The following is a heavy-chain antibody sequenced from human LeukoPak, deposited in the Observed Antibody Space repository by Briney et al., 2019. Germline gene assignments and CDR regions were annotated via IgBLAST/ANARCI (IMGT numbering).Heavy chain of an antibody. D-gene: IGHD1-26*01. CDR1: GFTFSDYY. V-gene: IGHV3-11*01. CDR3: ARGSKWELLRGYYYYYGMDV. Sequence: GGSLRLSCAASGFTFSDYYMSWIRQAPGKGLEWVSYISSSGSTIYYADSVKGRFTISRDNAKNSLYLQMNSLRAEDTAVYYCARGSKWELLRGYYYYYGMDVWGQGTTVTVSS. J-gene: IGHJ6*02. CDR2: ISSSGSTI.